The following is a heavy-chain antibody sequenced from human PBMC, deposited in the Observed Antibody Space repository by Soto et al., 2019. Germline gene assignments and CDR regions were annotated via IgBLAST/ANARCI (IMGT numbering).Heavy chain of an antibody. J-gene: IGHJ4*02. Sequence: QVQLVQSGAEVKKPGASVKVSCKASGYTFTNYGISWVRQAPGQGLEWMGWISAYNGNTKYAQKLQGTVTMTTDTSKSTAYSELRSLRSDDTAVYYSARDSPPVDYWGQGTLVTVSS. CDR2: ISAYNGNT. CDR1: GYTFTNYG. CDR3: ARDSPPVDY. V-gene: IGHV1-18*01.